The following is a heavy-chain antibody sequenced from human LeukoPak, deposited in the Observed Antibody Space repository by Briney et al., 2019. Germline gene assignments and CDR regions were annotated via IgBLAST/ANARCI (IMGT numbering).Heavy chain of an antibody. CDR3: ARDGHYSNTGRGDAFDI. D-gene: IGHD4-11*01. V-gene: IGHV3-21*01. Sequence: GGSLRLSCAASGFTFSSYSMNWVRQAPGKGLEWVSSISSSSSYIYYADSVKGRFTISRDNAKNSLYLQMNSLRAEDTAVYYCARDGHYSNTGRGDAFDIWGQGTMVTVSS. J-gene: IGHJ3*02. CDR2: ISSSSSYI. CDR1: GFTFSSYS.